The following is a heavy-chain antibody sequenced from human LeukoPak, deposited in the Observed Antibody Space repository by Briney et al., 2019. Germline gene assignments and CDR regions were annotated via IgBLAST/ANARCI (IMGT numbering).Heavy chain of an antibody. CDR2: ISDSGGST. CDR3: AAGGGHAFQI. Sequence: GGSLRLSCATSGFTFSVYAMSWVRQAPGKGLEWVSTISDSGGSTYYADSVKGRFTISRGNSKNMVYLQMNSLRAEDTAVYYCAAGGGHAFQIWGRGSMVTVSS. J-gene: IGHJ3*02. D-gene: IGHD6-13*01. V-gene: IGHV3-23*01. CDR1: GFTFSVYA.